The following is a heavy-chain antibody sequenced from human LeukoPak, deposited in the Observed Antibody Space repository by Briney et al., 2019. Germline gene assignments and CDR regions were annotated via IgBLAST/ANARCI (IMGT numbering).Heavy chain of an antibody. V-gene: IGHV3-23*01. CDR3: AIEEDYGDSPSYY. D-gene: IGHD4-17*01. CDR1: GFTFSSYA. Sequence: GGSLRLSCAASGFTFSSYAMSWVRQAPGKGLERVSAISGSGGSTYYADSVKGRFTISRDNSKNTLYLQMNSLRAEDTAVYYCAIEEDYGDSPSYYWGQGTLVTVSS. J-gene: IGHJ4*02. CDR2: ISGSGGST.